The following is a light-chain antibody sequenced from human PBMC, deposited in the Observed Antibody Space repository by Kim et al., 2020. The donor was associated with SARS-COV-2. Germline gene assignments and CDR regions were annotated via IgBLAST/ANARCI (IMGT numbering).Light chain of an antibody. Sequence: SSELTQPPSVSVSPGQTASITCSVDKLGDKYACWYQQKPGQSPVLVIYQDSKRPSGIPERFSGSNSGNTATLTISGTQAMDEADYYCQAWDSSTAYVFGT. CDR3: QAWDSSTAYV. J-gene: IGLJ1*01. CDR1: KLGDKY. CDR2: QDS. V-gene: IGLV3-1*01.